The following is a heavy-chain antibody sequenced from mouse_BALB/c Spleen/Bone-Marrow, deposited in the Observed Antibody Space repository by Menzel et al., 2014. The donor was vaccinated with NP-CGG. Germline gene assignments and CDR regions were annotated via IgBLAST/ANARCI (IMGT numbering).Heavy chain of an antibody. J-gene: IGHJ3*01. V-gene: IGHV1-67*01. CDR2: ISTYSGNT. D-gene: IGHD2-1*01. CDR1: GYTFTDYA. Sequence: QVQLQQSGPELVRPGVSVKISCRGSGYTFTDYAMHWVKQSHAKSLEWIGVISTYSGNTNYNQKLKGKATMTVDKSSSTAYMELARLTSEDSAIYYCASPIYYGNYEGFAYWGQGTLVTVSA. CDR3: ASPIYYGNYEGFAY.